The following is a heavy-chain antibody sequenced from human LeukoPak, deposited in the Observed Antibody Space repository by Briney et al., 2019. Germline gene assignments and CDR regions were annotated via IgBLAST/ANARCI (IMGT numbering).Heavy chain of an antibody. CDR2: IYYSGST. CDR3: ARLGIGLGAFDI. CDR1: GGSISSYY. V-gene: IGHV4-59*08. Sequence: SETLSRTCTVSGGSISSYYWSWIRQPPGKGLEWIGYIYYSGSTNYNPSLKSRVTISVDTSKNQFSLRLSPVTAADSAVYYCARLGIGLGAFDIWGQGTMVTVSS. J-gene: IGHJ3*02. D-gene: IGHD7-27*01.